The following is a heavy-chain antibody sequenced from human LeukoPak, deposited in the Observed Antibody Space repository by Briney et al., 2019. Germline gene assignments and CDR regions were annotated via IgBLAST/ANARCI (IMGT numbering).Heavy chain of an antibody. J-gene: IGHJ4*02. V-gene: IGHV3-30-3*01. CDR2: ISYDGSIK. CDR3: ARDRSEKHLTDY. CDR1: GFTFRSYA. D-gene: IGHD3-9*01. Sequence: GKSLGLSCAASGFTFRSYAIHWVRQAPGKGLEWVAFISYDGSIKYYADSVKGRFTISRDNSKNTLSLQMNSLRGEDTAVYYCARDRSEKHLTDYWGQGTLVTVSS.